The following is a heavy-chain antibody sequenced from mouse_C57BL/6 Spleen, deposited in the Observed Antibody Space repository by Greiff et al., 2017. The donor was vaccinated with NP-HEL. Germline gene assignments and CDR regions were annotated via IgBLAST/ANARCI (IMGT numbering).Heavy chain of an antibody. J-gene: IGHJ3*01. CDR3: ARKKGIYYYGSSPSWFAY. CDR1: GYAFSSYW. CDR2: IYPGDGDT. D-gene: IGHD1-1*01. V-gene: IGHV1-80*01. Sequence: QVQLQQSGAELVKPGASVKISCKASGYAFSSYWMNWVKQRPGKGLEWIGQIYPGDGDTNYNGKFKGKATLTADKSSSTAYMQLSSLTSEDSAVYFCARKKGIYYYGSSPSWFAYWGQGTLVTVSA.